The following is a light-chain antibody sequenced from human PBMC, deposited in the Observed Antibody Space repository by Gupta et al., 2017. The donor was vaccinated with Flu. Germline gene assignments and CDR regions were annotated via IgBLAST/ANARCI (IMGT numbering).Light chain of an antibody. J-gene: IGKJ1*01. CDR3: QQDIQAPHA. CDR2: KAS. Sequence: DIQMTQSPPTLSASVGDRVTITCRASQSISSWLAWYQQKPGKAPKLLIYKASSLESGVPSRFSGSGSGTDFTLTISSLEPDDFAIYYCQQDIQAPHAFGHGTKVEIK. CDR1: QSISSW. V-gene: IGKV1-5*03.